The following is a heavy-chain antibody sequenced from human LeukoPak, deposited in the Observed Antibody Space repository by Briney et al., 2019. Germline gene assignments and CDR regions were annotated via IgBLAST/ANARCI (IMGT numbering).Heavy chain of an antibody. V-gene: IGHV4-31*03. J-gene: IGHJ5*02. Sequence: SETLSLTCTVSGGSISSGGYYWSWIRQHPGKGLEWIGYIYYSGSTYYNPSLKSRVTISVDTSKNQFSLKLSSVTAADTAVCYCARGGGVVKSLDPWGQGTLVTVSS. CDR2: IYYSGST. D-gene: IGHD3-3*01. CDR1: GGSISSGGYY. CDR3: ARGGGVVKSLDP.